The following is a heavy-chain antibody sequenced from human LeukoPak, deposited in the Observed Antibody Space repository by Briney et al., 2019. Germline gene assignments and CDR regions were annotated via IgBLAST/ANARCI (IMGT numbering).Heavy chain of an antibody. V-gene: IGHV3-48*01. Sequence: GGSLRLSCAASGFPLSSYSINWVRQAPGKGLEWVSYISSSGSAIYYVDSVKGRFTMSRDNAKNSLFLQMNSPRAEDTAVYYCVRVKGSYFDYWGQGALVTVSS. J-gene: IGHJ4*02. CDR2: ISSSGSAI. CDR3: VRVKGSYFDY. D-gene: IGHD2-15*01. CDR1: GFPLSSYS.